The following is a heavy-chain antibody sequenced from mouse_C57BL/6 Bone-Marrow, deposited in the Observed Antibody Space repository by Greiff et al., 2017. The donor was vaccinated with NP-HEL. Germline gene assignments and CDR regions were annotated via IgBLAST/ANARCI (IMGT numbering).Heavy chain of an antibody. J-gene: IGHJ1*03. D-gene: IGHD1-1*01. V-gene: IGHV5-4*01. CDR1: GFTFSSYA. Sequence: EVKLVESGGGLVKPGGSLKLSCAASGFTFSSYAMSWVRQTPEKRLEWVATISDGGSYTYSPDNVKGRFTISRDNAKNNLYLQMSHLKSEETAMYYCAREAPYYGSSPYWYFDVWGTGTTVTVSS. CDR2: ISDGGSYT. CDR3: AREAPYYGSSPYWYFDV.